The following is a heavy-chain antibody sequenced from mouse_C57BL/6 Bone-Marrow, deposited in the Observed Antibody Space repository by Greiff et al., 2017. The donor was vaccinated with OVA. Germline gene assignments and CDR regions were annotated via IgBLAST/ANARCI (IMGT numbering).Heavy chain of an antibody. Sequence: EVQRVESGGGLVKPGGSLKLSCAASGFTFSDYGMHWVRQAPEKGLEWVAYISSCSSTIYYADTVKGRFTIARDNAKNTLFLQMTSLRSEDTAMYYCARPPGYYGSSLWYFDVWGTGTTVTVSS. V-gene: IGHV5-17*01. J-gene: IGHJ1*03. CDR2: ISSCSSTI. CDR1: GFTFSDYG. D-gene: IGHD1-1*01. CDR3: ARPPGYYGSSLWYFDV.